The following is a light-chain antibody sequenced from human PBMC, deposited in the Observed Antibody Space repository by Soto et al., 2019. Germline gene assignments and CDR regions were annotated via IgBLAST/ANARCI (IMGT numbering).Light chain of an antibody. CDR3: GTWDSSLSVHV. Sequence: QSALTQPASVSGSPGQSITISCTGTSSDIGIYNYVSWYQQPPGKAPKLIIYDNNKRPSGNPDRFSGSKSGTSATLGISGLQTGDEADYYCGTWDSSLSVHVFGTGTKVTVL. CDR1: SSDIGIYNY. J-gene: IGLJ1*01. V-gene: IGLV1-51*01. CDR2: DNN.